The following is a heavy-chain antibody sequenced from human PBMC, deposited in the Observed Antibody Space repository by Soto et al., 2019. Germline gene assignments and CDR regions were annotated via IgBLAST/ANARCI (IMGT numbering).Heavy chain of an antibody. Sequence: LRLSCAASGFTFSSYGMHWVRQAPGKGLEWVAVISYDGSNKYYADSVKGRFTISRDNSKNTLYLQMNSLRAEDTAVYYCAKKKKGSGYWEGYYYYGMDVWGQGTTVTVSS. D-gene: IGHD3-22*01. V-gene: IGHV3-30*18. CDR2: ISYDGSNK. CDR1: GFTFSSYG. J-gene: IGHJ6*02. CDR3: AKKKKGSGYWEGYYYYGMDV.